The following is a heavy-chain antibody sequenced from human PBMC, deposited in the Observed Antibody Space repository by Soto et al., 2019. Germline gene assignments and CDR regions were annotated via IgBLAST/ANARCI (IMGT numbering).Heavy chain of an antibody. CDR1: GYNFATYW. Sequence: GESLKISCNGSGYNFATYWIAWVRQMPGEGLEYMGIISPGDSDTRYSPSFQGQVTFSADKSISTAYLQWSSLKASDTAMYYCARHGFYGDYASNYFDPWGQGTQVTVSS. V-gene: IGHV5-51*01. D-gene: IGHD4-17*01. CDR2: ISPGDSDT. CDR3: ARHGFYGDYASNYFDP. J-gene: IGHJ5*02.